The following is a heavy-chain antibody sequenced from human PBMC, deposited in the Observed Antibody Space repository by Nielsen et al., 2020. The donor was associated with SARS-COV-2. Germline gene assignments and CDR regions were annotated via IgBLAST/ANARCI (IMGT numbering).Heavy chain of an antibody. CDR2: TYYRSKWYN. CDR3: ARATVVPAALLYYFDY. Sequence: SQTLSLTCAISGDSVSSNSAAWNWIRQSPSRGLEWLGRTYYRSKWYNDYAVSVKSRITINPDTSKNQFSLQLNSVTPEDTAVYYCARATVVPAALLYYFDYWGQGTLVTVSS. J-gene: IGHJ4*02. CDR1: GDSVSSNSAA. D-gene: IGHD2-2*01. V-gene: IGHV6-1*01.